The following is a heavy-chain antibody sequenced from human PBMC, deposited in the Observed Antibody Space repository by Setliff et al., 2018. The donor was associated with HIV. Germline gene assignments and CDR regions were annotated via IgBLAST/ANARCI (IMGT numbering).Heavy chain of an antibody. CDR3: ARPTRHFDY. CDR1: GGSISSNNYY. Sequence: SETLSLTCTVSGGSISSNNYYWGWIRQPPGKGLEWIASIYYSGSAYYNPSLKSRLSISVDMSKNQFSLRLSSVTAADTAIYYCARPTRHFDYWGQGTLVTVSS. J-gene: IGHJ4*02. CDR2: IYYSGSA. V-gene: IGHV4-39*01.